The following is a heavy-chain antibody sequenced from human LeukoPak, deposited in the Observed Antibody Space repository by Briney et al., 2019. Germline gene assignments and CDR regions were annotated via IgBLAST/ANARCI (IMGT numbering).Heavy chain of an antibody. Sequence: ASVKVSCKASGYTFTSYAMNWVRQAPGQGLEWMGWVNTNTGNPTYAQGFTGRFVFSLDTSVSTAYLQISSLKAEDTAVYYCARESIIAVAGPNYYYYGMDVWGQGTTVTVFS. CDR2: VNTNTGNP. CDR1: GYTFTSYA. CDR3: ARESIIAVAGPNYYYYGMDV. J-gene: IGHJ6*02. V-gene: IGHV7-4-1*02. D-gene: IGHD6-19*01.